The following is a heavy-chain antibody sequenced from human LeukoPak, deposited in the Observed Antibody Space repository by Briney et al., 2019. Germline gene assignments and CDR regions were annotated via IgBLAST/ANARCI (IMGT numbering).Heavy chain of an antibody. CDR1: GFTFSTYS. CDR2: IGSSSNTI. V-gene: IGHV3-48*01. D-gene: IGHD4-17*01. J-gene: IGHJ4*02. Sequence: PGGSLRLSCAASGFTFSTYSMNWVRQAPGKGLEWVSYIGSSSNTIYYADSVKGRFTISRDNAKNSLYLLMNSLRAEDTAVYYCARAPRYGDPVDYWGQGTLVTVSS. CDR3: ARAPRYGDPVDY.